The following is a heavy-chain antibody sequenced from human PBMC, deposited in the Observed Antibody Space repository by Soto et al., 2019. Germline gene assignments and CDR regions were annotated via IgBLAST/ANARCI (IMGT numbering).Heavy chain of an antibody. D-gene: IGHD2-8*01. CDR1: GYTFTSYY. CDR3: ARIGYCTNGVCYTGAYYYYGMDV. V-gene: IGHV1-46*01. Sequence: ASVKVSCKASGYTFTSYYMHWVRQAPGQGLEWMGIINPSGGSTSYAQKFQGRVTITADESTSTAYMELSSLRSEDTAVYYCARIGYCTNGVCYTGAYYYYGMDVWGQGTTVTVSS. CDR2: INPSGGST. J-gene: IGHJ6*02.